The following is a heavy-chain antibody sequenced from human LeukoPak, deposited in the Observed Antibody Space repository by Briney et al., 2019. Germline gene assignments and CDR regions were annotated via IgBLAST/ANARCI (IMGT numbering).Heavy chain of an antibody. D-gene: IGHD3-16*01. CDR1: GGSISSSSYY. Sequence: PSETLSLTCTVSGGSISSSSYYWGWIRQPPGKGLEWIGSIYYSGSTYYNPSLKSRVTISVDTSKNQFSLKLSSVTAADTAVYYCARRSLGGPTDWFDPWGQGTLVTVSS. CDR3: ARRSLGGPTDWFDP. CDR2: IYYSGST. V-gene: IGHV4-39*01. J-gene: IGHJ5*02.